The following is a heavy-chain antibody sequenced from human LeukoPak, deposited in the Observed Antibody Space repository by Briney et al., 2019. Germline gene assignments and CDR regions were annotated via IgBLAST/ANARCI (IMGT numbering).Heavy chain of an antibody. V-gene: IGHV3-74*01. Sequence: GGSLRLSCAASGFTFSSYWMHWVRQAPGKGLVWVSRINSDGSSTSYADSVKGRFTISRDNAKNTLYLRMNSLRAEDTAVYYCARDLYCSSTSCPGGNWFDPWGQGTLVTVSS. CDR2: INSDGSST. D-gene: IGHD2-2*01. J-gene: IGHJ5*02. CDR1: GFTFSSYW. CDR3: ARDLYCSSTSCPGGNWFDP.